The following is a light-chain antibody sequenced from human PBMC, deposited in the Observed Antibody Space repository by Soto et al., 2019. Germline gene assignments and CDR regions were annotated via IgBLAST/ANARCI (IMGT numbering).Light chain of an antibody. J-gene: IGLJ1*01. CDR1: KNDTGVYDF. Sequence: QSVLTQPPSASGSPGQSVTISCTGTKNDTGVYDFVSWYQHHPGKAPRLIIYEVVQRPSGVPDRFSGSKSGNTASLTVSGLQAADEADYVCKSYAGSNTYVFGSGTKVTVL. V-gene: IGLV2-8*01. CDR3: KSYAGSNTYV. CDR2: EVV.